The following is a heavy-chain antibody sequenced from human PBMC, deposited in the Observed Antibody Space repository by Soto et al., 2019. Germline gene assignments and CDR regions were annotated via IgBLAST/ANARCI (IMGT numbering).Heavy chain of an antibody. CDR3: ARGSYYSGWV. V-gene: IGHV6-1*01. D-gene: IGHD6-19*01. CDR2: TYYRSKWYS. Sequence: SQTLSLTCAISGDSVSSTSTAGDCSRQSPSRVLEWLGRTYYRSKWYSDYAVSVKSRITINPDTSKNQFSLQLNSVTPEDTAVYYCARGSYYSGWVWGQGTLVTAPQ. J-gene: IGHJ4*02. CDR1: GDSVSSTSTA.